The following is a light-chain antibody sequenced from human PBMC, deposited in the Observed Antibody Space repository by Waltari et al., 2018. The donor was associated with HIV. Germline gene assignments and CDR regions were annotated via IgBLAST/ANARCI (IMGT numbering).Light chain of an antibody. CDR2: AVS. J-gene: IGKJ2*03. V-gene: IGKV3-15*01. CDR3: QQYNNWPPYS. CDR1: QSVNNN. Sequence: EIVMTQSPATLSVSPGDGATLSCRASQSVNNNLAWYQQKPGQAPRLLIYAVSTRATGTPARFSGSGSGTEFTLTSSSLQSEDFALYFGQQYNNWPPYSFGQGTRLEIK.